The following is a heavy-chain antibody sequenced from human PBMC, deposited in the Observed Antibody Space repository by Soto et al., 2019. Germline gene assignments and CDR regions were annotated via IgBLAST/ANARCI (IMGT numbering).Heavy chain of an antibody. CDR1: GATFRSCA. Sequence: SVKVSCQASGATFRSCAISWVRQAPGQGLEWMGGIIPIFGTANYAQKFQGRVTITADESTSTAYMELSSLRSEDTAVYYCARAHSIAARPGQQGWFDPWGQGTLVTVSS. J-gene: IGHJ5*02. V-gene: IGHV1-69*13. CDR3: ARAHSIAARPGQQGWFDP. CDR2: IIPIFGTA. D-gene: IGHD6-6*01.